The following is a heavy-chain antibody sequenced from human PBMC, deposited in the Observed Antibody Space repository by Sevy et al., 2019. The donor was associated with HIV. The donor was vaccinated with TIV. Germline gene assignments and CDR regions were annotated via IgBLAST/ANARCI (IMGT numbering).Heavy chain of an antibody. V-gene: IGHV1-18*01. D-gene: IGHD3-3*01. CDR3: ARSLYYDFWSGYWLQH. CDR2: ISAYNGNT. J-gene: IGHJ1*01. CDR1: GYTFTSYG. Sequence: ASVKVSCKASGYTFTSYGISWVRQAPGQGLEWMGWISAYNGNTNYAQKLQGRVTMTTDTSTSTAYMELRSLGSDDTAVYYCARSLYYDFWSGYWLQHWGQGTLVTVSS.